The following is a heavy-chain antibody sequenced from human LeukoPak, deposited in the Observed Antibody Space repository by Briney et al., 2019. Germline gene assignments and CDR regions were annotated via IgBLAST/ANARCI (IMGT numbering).Heavy chain of an antibody. Sequence: GGSLRLSCAASGFTFSSYSMNWVRQAPGKGLEWVSSISSSSSYIYYADSVKGRFTISRDNAKNSLYLQMNSLRAEDTAVYYCARVDTQQLDFDYWGQGTLVTASS. D-gene: IGHD6-13*01. V-gene: IGHV3-21*01. CDR3: ARVDTQQLDFDY. CDR1: GFTFSSYS. J-gene: IGHJ4*02. CDR2: ISSSSSYI.